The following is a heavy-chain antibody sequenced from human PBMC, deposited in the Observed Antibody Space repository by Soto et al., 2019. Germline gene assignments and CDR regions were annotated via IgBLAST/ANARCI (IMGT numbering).Heavy chain of an antibody. J-gene: IGHJ6*02. Sequence: QVQLVQSGAEVKKPGASVKVSCKASGFTFSAYYIYWVRQAPGQGLEWIGWINPNSGGTNNAQKFQGRVTLTRHTSTSTVSMELSALISDDTAVYYCARSLLDEYSSSWRSAYYGMDVWGQGPTVTVSS. CDR1: GFTFSAYY. D-gene: IGHD6-13*01. CDR2: INPNSGGT. V-gene: IGHV1-2*02. CDR3: ARSLLDEYSSSWRSAYYGMDV.